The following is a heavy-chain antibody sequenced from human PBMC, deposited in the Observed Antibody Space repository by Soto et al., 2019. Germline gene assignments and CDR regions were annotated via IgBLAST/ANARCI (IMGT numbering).Heavy chain of an antibody. Sequence: GESLKISCAASGFTFSSYGMHWVRQAPGKGLEWVAVIWYDGSNKYYADSVKGRFTISRDNSKNTLYLQMNSLRAEDTAVYYCARDGGSHKQQPPGGYSYYGMDVWGQGTTVTVSS. D-gene: IGHD6-13*01. V-gene: IGHV3-33*01. CDR1: GFTFSSYG. CDR3: ARDGGSHKQQPPGGYSYYGMDV. CDR2: IWYDGSNK. J-gene: IGHJ6*02.